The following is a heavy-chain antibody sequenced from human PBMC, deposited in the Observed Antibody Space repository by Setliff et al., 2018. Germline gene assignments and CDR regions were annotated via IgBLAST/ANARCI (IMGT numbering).Heavy chain of an antibody. CDR3: ARGLEGEDYFYYMDV. V-gene: IGHV4-39*07. Sequence: SETLSLTCTVSGSITSTSYYWAWIRQSPGKGLEWIGSIYYSGSAYYNPSLKSRVTMSVDKSKNQFSLKLTSVTAADTAVYYCARGLEGEDYFYYMDVWGKGNTVTVSS. J-gene: IGHJ6*03. D-gene: IGHD2-21*01. CDR1: GSITSTSYY. CDR2: IYYSGSA.